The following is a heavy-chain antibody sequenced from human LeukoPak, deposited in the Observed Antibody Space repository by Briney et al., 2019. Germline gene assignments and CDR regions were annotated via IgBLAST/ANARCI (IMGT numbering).Heavy chain of an antibody. CDR2: IYYSGST. D-gene: IGHD5-18*01. CDR1: GGSISGYY. Sequence: SETLSLTCTVSGGSISGYYWSWIRQPPGKGLEWIGYIYYSGSTNYNPSLKSRVTISVDTSKNQFSLKLSSVTAADTAVYYCARRGGYSYGNTVHYYYMDVWGKGTTVTVSS. CDR3: ARRGGYSYGNTVHYYYMDV. V-gene: IGHV4-59*01. J-gene: IGHJ6*03.